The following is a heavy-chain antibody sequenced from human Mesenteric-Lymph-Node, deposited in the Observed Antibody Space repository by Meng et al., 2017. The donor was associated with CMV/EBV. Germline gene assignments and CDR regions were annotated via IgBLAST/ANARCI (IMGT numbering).Heavy chain of an antibody. V-gene: IGHV3-7*01. Sequence: GESLKISCAASGFTFSSSWMSWVRQAPGKGLEWVANIRQDGSDKYYLDSVRGRFTISKDNAKNSLSLQMNSLRAEDTAVYYCARDGSGYYYSDPDYWGQGTLVTVSS. CDR1: GFTFSSSW. J-gene: IGHJ4*02. D-gene: IGHD3-22*01. CDR2: IRQDGSDK. CDR3: ARDGSGYYYSDPDY.